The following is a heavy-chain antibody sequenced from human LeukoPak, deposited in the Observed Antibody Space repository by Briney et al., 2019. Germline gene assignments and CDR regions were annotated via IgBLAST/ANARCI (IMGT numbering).Heavy chain of an antibody. V-gene: IGHV6-1*01. D-gene: IGHD1-26*01. J-gene: IGHJ4*02. CDR2: TYYRSKWYN. CDR1: WDSVSSNTAV. CDR3: ARGGSYSFDY. Sequence: SQTLSLTCAISWDSVSSNTAVWNWIRQSPSRGLEWLGRTYYRSKWYNDYAVSVQSRITVDSDTSKNQFSLQLNSVTPEDTAVYFCARGGSYSFDYWGQGTLVTVSS.